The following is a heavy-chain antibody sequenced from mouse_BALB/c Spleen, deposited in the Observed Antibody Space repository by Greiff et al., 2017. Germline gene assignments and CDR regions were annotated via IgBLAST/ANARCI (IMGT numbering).Heavy chain of an antibody. CDR3: ARRHYGQGYAMDY. CDR2: INPSNGRT. CDR1: GYTFTSYW. J-gene: IGHJ4*01. D-gene: IGHD1-2*01. Sequence: QVHVKQPGAELVKPGASVKLSCKASGYTFTSYWMHWVKQRPGQGLEWIGEINPSNGRTNYNEKFKSKATLTVDKSSSTAYMQLSSLTSEDSAVYYCARRHYGQGYAMDYWGQGTSVTVSS. V-gene: IGHV1S81*02.